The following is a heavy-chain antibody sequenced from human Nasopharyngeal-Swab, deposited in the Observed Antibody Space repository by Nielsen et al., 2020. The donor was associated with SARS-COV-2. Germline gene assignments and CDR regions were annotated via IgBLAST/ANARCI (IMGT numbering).Heavy chain of an antibody. V-gene: IGHV2-5*02. D-gene: IGHD3-22*01. CDR3: ARAYYYDSSGCHFDY. J-gene: IGHJ4*02. CDR2: IYWDDDK. Sequence: WIRQPPGKALEWLALIYWDDDKRYSPSLKSRLTITKDTSKNQVVLTMTNMDPVDTATYYCARAYYYDSSGCHFDYWGRGTLVTVSS.